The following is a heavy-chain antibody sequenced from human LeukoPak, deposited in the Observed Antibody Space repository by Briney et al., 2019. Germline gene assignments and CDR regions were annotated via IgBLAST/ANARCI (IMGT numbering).Heavy chain of an antibody. V-gene: IGHV4-34*01. CDR1: GGSFSGYY. Sequence: SETLSLTCAVYGGSFSGYYWSWIRQPPGKGLEWIGEINHSGSTNYNPSLKSRATISVDTSKNQFSLKLSSVTAADTAVYYCARAGYSSSWYLRYWGQGTLVTVSS. CDR3: ARAGYSSSWYLRY. CDR2: INHSGST. D-gene: IGHD6-13*01. J-gene: IGHJ4*02.